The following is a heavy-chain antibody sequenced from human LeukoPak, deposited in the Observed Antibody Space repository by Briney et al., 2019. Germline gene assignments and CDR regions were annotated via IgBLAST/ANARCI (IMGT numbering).Heavy chain of an antibody. V-gene: IGHV5-51*01. Sequence: GESLQISCKGSGYSFTSYWIGWVRQMPGKGLEWMGIIYPGDSDTRYSPSFQGQVTISADKSSSTAYLQWSSLKASDTAMYFCARHSVRRTYYFDYWGQGTLVTVSS. J-gene: IGHJ4*02. D-gene: IGHD3-10*02. CDR2: IYPGDSDT. CDR1: GYSFTSYW. CDR3: ARHSVRRTYYFDY.